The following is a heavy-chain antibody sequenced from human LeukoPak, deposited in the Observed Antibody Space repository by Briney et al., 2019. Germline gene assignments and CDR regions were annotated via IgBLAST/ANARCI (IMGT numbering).Heavy chain of an antibody. V-gene: IGHV3-53*01. J-gene: IGHJ5*02. Sequence: PGGSLRLSCAASGFTVSSNYMSWVRQAPGKGLEWVSVIYSGGSTYYADSVKGRFTISRDNSKNTLYLQMNGLRAEDTAVYYCARDRGYCSSTSCYRWFDPWGQGTLVTVSS. D-gene: IGHD2-2*02. CDR2: IYSGGST. CDR3: ARDRGYCSSTSCYRWFDP. CDR1: GFTVSSNY.